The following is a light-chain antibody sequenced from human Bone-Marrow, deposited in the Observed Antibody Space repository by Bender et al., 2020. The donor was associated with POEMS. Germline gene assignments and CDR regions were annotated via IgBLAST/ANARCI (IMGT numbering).Light chain of an antibody. J-gene: IGLJ1*01. CDR3: SSYAGNDNYV. CDR1: SSDVGGSKY. Sequence: QSALTQPPSASGSPGQSVTISCTGTSSDVGGSKYVSWYQQHPGKVPKVRIYEVNKRPSGVPDRFSGSKSGNTASLTVSELQAEDEAEYYCSSYAGNDNYVFGTGTKVTVL. V-gene: IGLV2-8*01. CDR2: EVN.